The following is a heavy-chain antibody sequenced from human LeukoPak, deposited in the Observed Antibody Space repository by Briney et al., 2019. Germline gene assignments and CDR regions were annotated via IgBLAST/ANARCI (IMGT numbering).Heavy chain of an antibody. CDR2: MNPNSGNT. CDR1: GGTFSSYA. D-gene: IGHD5-24*01. J-gene: IGHJ4*02. CDR3: ARGLGWR. Sequence: ASVKVSCKASGGTFSSYAMNWVRQATGQGLEWMGWMNPNSGNTGYAQKFQGRVTMTRNTSISTAYMELSSLRSEDTAVYYCARGLGWRWGQGTLVTVSS. V-gene: IGHV1-8*02.